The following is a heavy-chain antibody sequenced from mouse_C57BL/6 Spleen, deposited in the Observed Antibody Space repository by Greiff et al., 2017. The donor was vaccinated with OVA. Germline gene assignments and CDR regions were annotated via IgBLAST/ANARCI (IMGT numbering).Heavy chain of an antibody. CDR2: IWSDGST. CDR3: ARHGTTVVDAMDY. V-gene: IGHV2-6-1*01. D-gene: IGHD1-1*01. Sequence: VKLVESGPGLVAPSQSLSITCTVSGFSLTSYGVHWVRQPPGKGLEWLVVIWSDGSTTYNSALKSRLSISKDNSKSQVFLKMNSLQTDDTAMYYCARHGTTVVDAMDYWGQGTSVTVSS. J-gene: IGHJ4*01. CDR1: GFSLTSYG.